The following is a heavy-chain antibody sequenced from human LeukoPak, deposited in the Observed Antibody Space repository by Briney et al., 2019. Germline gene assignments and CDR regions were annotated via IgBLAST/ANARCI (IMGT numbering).Heavy chain of an antibody. J-gene: IGHJ4*02. D-gene: IGHD3-3*01. CDR2: IYTSGST. Sequence: SETLSLTCTVSGGSISSGFYYWSWIRQPAGKGLEWIGRIYTSGSTNYNPSLKSRVTISLDTSKSQFSLKVRYVTAADTAVYYCARGLNDSWTGENYWGQGTLVTVSS. CDR3: ARGLNDSWTGENY. V-gene: IGHV4-61*02. CDR1: GGSISSGFYY.